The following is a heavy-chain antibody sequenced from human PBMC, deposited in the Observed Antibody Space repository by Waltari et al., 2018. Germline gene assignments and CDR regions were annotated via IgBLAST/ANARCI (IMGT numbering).Heavy chain of an antibody. V-gene: IGHV5-51*01. CDR2: IYGGDSDT. Sequence: EVQLVQSGVEVRKSGESLQISCKASGYTFSDYWLGWLRQMPGKGLEWMGLIYGGDSDTRYNPSFQGQVTISVDRSTSTAYLQWSALQASDSATYYCARQKKIRKVGWFDPWGQGTLVSVSS. J-gene: IGHJ5*02. D-gene: IGHD3-16*01. CDR1: GYTFSDYW. CDR3: ARQKKIRKVGWFDP.